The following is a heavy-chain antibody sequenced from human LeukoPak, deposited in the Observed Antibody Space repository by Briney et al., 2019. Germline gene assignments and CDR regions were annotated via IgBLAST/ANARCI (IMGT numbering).Heavy chain of an antibody. D-gene: IGHD3-10*01. CDR3: AGDSGTTGEVKFDP. CDR2: ISGSGTI. CDR1: GGSINGY. J-gene: IGHJ5*02. V-gene: IGHV4-4*07. Sequence: SSETLSLTCTVSGGSINGYWSWIRQPAGKGLEWIGRISGSGTITYNPALQSRLSISIDTSKNQFSLKLMSVTAADTAVYYCAGDSGTTGEVKFDPWGQGTLVTVSS.